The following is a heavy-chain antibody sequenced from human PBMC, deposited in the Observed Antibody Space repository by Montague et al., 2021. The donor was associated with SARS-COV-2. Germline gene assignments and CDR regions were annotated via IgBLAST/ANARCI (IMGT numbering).Heavy chain of an antibody. CDR2: FPADGRNI. CDR3: ARDLSGRFDL. V-gene: IGHV3-30*03. CDR1: GFTFSYYG. J-gene: IGHJ5*02. Sequence: SLRLSCAASGFTFSYYGMFWVRQAPGKDQEWVAIFPADGRNIYXXXSVKGRFTVSRDNSRDTLYLQLNSLRVEDTAMYYCARDLSGRFDLWGQGTLVTVSS.